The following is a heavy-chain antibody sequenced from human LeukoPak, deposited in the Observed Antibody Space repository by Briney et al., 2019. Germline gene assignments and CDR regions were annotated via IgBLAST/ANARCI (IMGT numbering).Heavy chain of an antibody. CDR3: ARHRLSEWELLYDAFDI. CDR1: GGSISSYC. V-gene: IGHV4-4*09. D-gene: IGHD1-26*01. CDR2: IYTSGST. Sequence: SETLSLTCTVSGGSISSYCWSWIRQPPGKGLEWIGYIYTSGSTNYNPSLKSRVTISVDTSKNQFSLKLSSVTAADTAVYYCARHRLSEWELLYDAFDIWGQGTMVTVSS. J-gene: IGHJ3*02.